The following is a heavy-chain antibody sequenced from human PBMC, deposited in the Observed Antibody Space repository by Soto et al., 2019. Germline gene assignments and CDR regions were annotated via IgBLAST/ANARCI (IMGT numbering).Heavy chain of an antibody. CDR3: AKGLELTLFDY. CDR2: ISWNSGSI. Sequence: EVQLVESGGGLVQPGRSLRLSCAASGFTFDDYAMHWVRQAPGKGLEWVSGISWNSGSIGYADSVKGRFTISRDNAKNSLYLQMNSLRAEDTALYYCAKGLELTLFDYWGQGTLVTVSS. CDR1: GFTFDDYA. J-gene: IGHJ4*02. V-gene: IGHV3-9*01. D-gene: IGHD1-7*01.